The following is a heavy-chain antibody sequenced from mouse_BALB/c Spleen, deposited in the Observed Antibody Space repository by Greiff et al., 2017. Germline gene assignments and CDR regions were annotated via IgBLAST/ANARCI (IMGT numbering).Heavy chain of an antibody. Sequence: QVQLKESGPGLVAPSQSLSITCTVSGFSLTSYGVHWVRQPPGKGLEWLGVLWAGGSTNYNSAYMSRLSTSKDNSTSKVFLKMNSLQTDDTAMDYCARERYSNYRTFAYWGQGTLVTVSA. J-gene: IGHJ3*01. D-gene: IGHD2-5*01. CDR3: ARERYSNYRTFAY. V-gene: IGHV2-9*02. CDR2: LWAGGST. CDR1: GFSLTSYG.